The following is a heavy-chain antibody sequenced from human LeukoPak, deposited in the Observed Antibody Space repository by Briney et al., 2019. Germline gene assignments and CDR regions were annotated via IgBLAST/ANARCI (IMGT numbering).Heavy chain of an antibody. V-gene: IGHV3-21*01. Sequence: PGGSLRLSCAASGFTFSSSAMSWVRQAPGKGLEWVSSISSSSSYIYYADSVKGRFTISRDNAKNSLYLQMNSLRAEDTAVYYCARDRGYSYGYLFVYWGQGTLVTVSS. J-gene: IGHJ4*02. CDR2: ISSSSSYI. D-gene: IGHD5-18*01. CDR1: GFTFSSSA. CDR3: ARDRGYSYGYLFVY.